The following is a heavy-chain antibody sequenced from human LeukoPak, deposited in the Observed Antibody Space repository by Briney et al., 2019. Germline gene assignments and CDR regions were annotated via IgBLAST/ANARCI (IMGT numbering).Heavy chain of an antibody. D-gene: IGHD6-6*01. CDR3: ARGGAARLHFQN. Sequence: ASETLSLTCTVSGGSISTYYWNWIRQPPGKGLEWIGYIYHSGSTNYNPSLQSRVTISVDTSKNQFSLSLNSVTAADTAVYYCARGGAARLHFQNWGQGTLVTVSS. V-gene: IGHV4-59*01. CDR2: IYHSGST. CDR1: GGSISTYY. J-gene: IGHJ1*01.